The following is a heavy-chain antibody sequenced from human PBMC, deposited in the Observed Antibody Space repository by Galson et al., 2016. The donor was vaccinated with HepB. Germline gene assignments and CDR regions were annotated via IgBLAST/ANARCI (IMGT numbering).Heavy chain of an antibody. J-gene: IGHJ4*02. CDR3: TKEGLKSYAQL. CDR2: ISGSGDRT. V-gene: IGHV3-23*01. CDR1: GFTFSSYS. D-gene: IGHD1-26*01. Sequence: SLRLSCAASGFTFSSYSMSWVRQAPGKGLEWVSAISGSGDRTYYTDSVKGRFTISRDNSKNTLYLQMSSLRAEDTAVYYCTKEGLKSYAQLGGQGTLVTVSS.